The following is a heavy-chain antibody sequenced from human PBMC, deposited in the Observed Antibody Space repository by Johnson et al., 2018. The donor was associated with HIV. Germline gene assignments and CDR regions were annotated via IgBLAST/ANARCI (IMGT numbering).Heavy chain of an antibody. D-gene: IGHD2-8*01. CDR1: GFTFSSYW. J-gene: IGHJ3*01. CDR2: INSDGSST. CDR3: AKCIDGVCYAFDV. V-gene: IGHV3-74*02. Sequence: VQLVESGGGVVQPGRSLRLSCAASGFTFSSYWMHWVRQAPGKGLVWVSRINSDGSSTSYADSVKGRFTISRDNAKNTLHLQMNSLRAEDTAVYYCAKCIDGVCYAFDVWGQGTMVTVSS.